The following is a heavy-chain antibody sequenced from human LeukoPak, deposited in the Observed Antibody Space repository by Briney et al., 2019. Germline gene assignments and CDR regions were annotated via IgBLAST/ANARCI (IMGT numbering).Heavy chain of an antibody. V-gene: IGHV4-34*01. CDR3: ARGPFLNYGDYAFDY. Sequence: PSETLSPTCAVYGGSFSGYYWSWIRQPPGKGLEWIGEINHSGSTNYNPSLKSRVTISVDTSKNQFSLKLSSVTAADTAVYYCARGPFLNYGDYAFDYWGQGTLVTVSS. CDR1: GGSFSGYY. D-gene: IGHD4-17*01. J-gene: IGHJ4*02. CDR2: INHSGST.